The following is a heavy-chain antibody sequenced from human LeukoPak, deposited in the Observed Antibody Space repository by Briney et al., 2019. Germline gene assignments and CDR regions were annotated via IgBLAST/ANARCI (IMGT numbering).Heavy chain of an antibody. D-gene: IGHD2-15*01. V-gene: IGHV1-69-2*01. CDR1: GYTFTDYY. CDR3: ATLAKVYCSGGSCYTSPEIDY. J-gene: IGHJ4*02. CDR2: VDPEDGET. Sequence: ASVKISCKVSGYTFTDYYMHWVQQAPGKGLEWMGLVDPEDGETIYAEKFQGRVTITADTSTDTAYMELSSLRSEDTAVYYCATLAKVYCSGGSCYTSPEIDYWGQGTLVTVSS.